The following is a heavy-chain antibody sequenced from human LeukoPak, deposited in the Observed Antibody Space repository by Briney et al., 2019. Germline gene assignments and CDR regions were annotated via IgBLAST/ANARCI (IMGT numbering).Heavy chain of an antibody. CDR1: GGTFSSYA. CDR2: IIPIFGTA. Sequence: SVKVSCKASGGTFSSYAISWVRQAPEQGLEWMGGIIPIFGTANYAQKFQGRVTITTDESTSTAYMELSSLRSEDTAVYYCASTTYVTYGSGSYYNPNYYYMDVWGKGTTVTVSS. V-gene: IGHV1-69*05. J-gene: IGHJ6*03. CDR3: ASTTYVTYGSGSYYNPNYYYMDV. D-gene: IGHD3-10*01.